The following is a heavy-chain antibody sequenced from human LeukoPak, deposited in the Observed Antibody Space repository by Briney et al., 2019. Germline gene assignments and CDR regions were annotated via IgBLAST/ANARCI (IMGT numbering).Heavy chain of an antibody. V-gene: IGHV3-23*01. CDR1: GFTFSSYA. CDR2: ISGSGGST. J-gene: IGHJ4*02. CDR3: AKDDYGSGSYSGY. Sequence: PGGSLRLSCAASGFTFSSYAMSWVRQAPGKGLEWVSAISGSGGSTYYADSVKGRFTISRDNSKNTLYLQMSSLRAEDTAVYYCAKDDYGSGSYSGYWGQGTLVTVSS. D-gene: IGHD3-10*01.